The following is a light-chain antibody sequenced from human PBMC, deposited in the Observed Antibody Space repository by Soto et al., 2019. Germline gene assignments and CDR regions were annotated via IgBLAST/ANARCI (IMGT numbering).Light chain of an antibody. V-gene: IGLV2-8*01. CDR2: EVS. J-gene: IGLJ2*01. Sequence: QSALTQPPSASGSPGQSVTISCTGTSSDVGAYKYVSWYQQHPGKAPKLMIYEVSERPSGVPDRFSGSKSGNTASLTVSGLQAEDEAEYYCSSYAGSSNVVFGGGPKLTVL. CDR3: SSYAGSSNVV. CDR1: SSDVGAYKY.